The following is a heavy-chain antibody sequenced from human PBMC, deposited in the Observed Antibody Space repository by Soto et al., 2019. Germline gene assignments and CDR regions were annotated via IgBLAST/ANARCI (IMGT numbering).Heavy chain of an antibody. D-gene: IGHD2-2*03. CDR3: ARCGGYCSSTSCYARGYYYYYMDV. V-gene: IGHV4-34*01. Sequence: PSETLSLTCALCGGSFSGYYWSWIRQPPGKGLEWIGEINHSGSTNYNPSLKSRVTISVDTSKNQFSLKRSSVTAADTAVYYCARCGGYCSSTSCYARGYYYYYMDVWGKGTTVTVSS. J-gene: IGHJ6*03. CDR1: GGSFSGYY. CDR2: INHSGST.